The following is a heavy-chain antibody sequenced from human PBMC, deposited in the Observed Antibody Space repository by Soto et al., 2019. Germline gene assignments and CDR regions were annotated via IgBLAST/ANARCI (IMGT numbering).Heavy chain of an antibody. J-gene: IGHJ4*02. CDR2: IKHSGST. V-gene: IGHV4-30-4*01. CDR1: GGSISSGDYY. CDR3: AKGKHPGY. Sequence: PSETLSLTCTVSGGSISSGDYYWSWIRQPPGKGLEWIGEIKHSGSTNYNPSLKSRVTISADTSKNQFSLKLSSVTAADTAMDYCAKGKHPGYWGQGTLVTVSS.